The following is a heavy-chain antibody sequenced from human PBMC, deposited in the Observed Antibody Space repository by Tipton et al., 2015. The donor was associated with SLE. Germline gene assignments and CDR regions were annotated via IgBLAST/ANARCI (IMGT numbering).Heavy chain of an antibody. V-gene: IGHV4-59*08. Sequence: LRLSCTVSGGSISSYYWSWIRQPPGKGLEWIGYIHYSGSTNYNPSLKSRVTISVDTSKNQFSPRLSSVTAADTAVYYCARLGEEMADDAFDIWGQGTMVTVSS. D-gene: IGHD5-24*01. J-gene: IGHJ3*02. CDR1: GGSISSYY. CDR2: IHYSGST. CDR3: ARLGEEMADDAFDI.